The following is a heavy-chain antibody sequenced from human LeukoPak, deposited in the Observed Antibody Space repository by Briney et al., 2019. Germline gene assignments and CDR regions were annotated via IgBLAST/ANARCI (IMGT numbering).Heavy chain of an antibody. Sequence: GGSLRLSCAASGFTFSSYAMSWVPQAPGKGREWVSVIYSGGSTHYADSVKGRFIISRDNSKNTLYVQMNSLRAEDTAVYYCARAAVGATYFDYWGEGTLVTLSS. CDR3: ARAAVGATYFDY. J-gene: IGHJ4*02. D-gene: IGHD1-26*01. CDR1: GFTFSSYA. V-gene: IGHV3-53*01. CDR2: IYSGGST.